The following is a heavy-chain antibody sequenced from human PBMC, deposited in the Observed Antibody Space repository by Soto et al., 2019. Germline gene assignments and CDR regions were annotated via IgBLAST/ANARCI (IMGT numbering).Heavy chain of an antibody. Sequence: SETLSLTCTVSGGSVSSHTFYWSWIRQPPGKGLEWIGYFHSSGITNYNASLKGRVTMSIDTSKNQFSLNMTSLSAADTAVYYCARERDQLGWFDPWGQGTLVTVSS. CDR3: ARERDQLGWFDP. J-gene: IGHJ5*02. D-gene: IGHD2-2*01. CDR2: FHSSGIT. V-gene: IGHV4-61*01. CDR1: GGSVSSHTFY.